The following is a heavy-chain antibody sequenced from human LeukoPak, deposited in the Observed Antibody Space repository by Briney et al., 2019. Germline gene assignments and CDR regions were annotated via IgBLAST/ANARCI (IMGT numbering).Heavy chain of an antibody. CDR2: MNPNSGNT. J-gene: IGHJ6*03. CDR3: ARAAWVDYSYYYMDV. D-gene: IGHD2-15*01. V-gene: IGHV1-8*03. CDR1: GYTFTNYD. Sequence: GASMKVSCKASGYTFTNYDINWVRQATGQGLEWMGWMNPNSGNTGHAQKFQGRVTITRNTSISTAYMELSSLRSEDTAVYYCARAAWVDYSYYYMDVWGKGTTVTVSS.